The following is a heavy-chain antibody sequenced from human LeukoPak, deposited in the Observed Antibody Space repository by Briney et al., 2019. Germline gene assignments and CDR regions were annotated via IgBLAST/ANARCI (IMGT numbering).Heavy chain of an antibody. V-gene: IGHV4-39*01. CDR3: ARREWLANWFDP. D-gene: IGHD6-19*01. J-gene: IGHJ5*02. CDR2: IYYSGST. CDR1: GGSVSSGSYY. Sequence: SETLSLTCTVSGGSVSSGSYYWGWIRQPPGKGLEWIGSIYYSGSTYYNPSLKSRVTISVDTSKNQFSLKLSSVTAADTAVYYCARREWLANWFDPWGQGTLVTVSS.